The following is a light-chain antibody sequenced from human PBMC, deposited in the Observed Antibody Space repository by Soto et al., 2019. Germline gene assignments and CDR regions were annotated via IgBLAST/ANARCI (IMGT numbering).Light chain of an antibody. CDR3: SSYTGSSTYVV. CDR1: SSDVGGYNY. J-gene: IGLJ2*01. Sequence: QSALTQPASVSGSPGQSITISCTGTSSDVGGYNYVSWYQQHPGKAPKLMIYDVSNRLSGVSNRFSGSKSANTASLTISGLQAEDEADYYCSSYTGSSTYVVFGGGTQLTVL. CDR2: DVS. V-gene: IGLV2-14*01.